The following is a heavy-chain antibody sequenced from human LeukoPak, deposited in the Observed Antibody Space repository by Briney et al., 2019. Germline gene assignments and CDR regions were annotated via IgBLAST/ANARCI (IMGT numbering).Heavy chain of an antibody. V-gene: IGHV3-30-3*01. J-gene: IGHJ3*02. CDR2: ISYDGSNK. D-gene: IGHD1-1*01. Sequence: GGSLRLSCAASGFTFSSYAMHWVRQAPGKGLEWVAVISYDGSNKYYADSVKGRFTISRDNSKNTLYLQMNSLRAEDTAVYYCAFELEPHAFDIWGQGTMVTVSS. CDR1: GFTFSSYA. CDR3: AFELEPHAFDI.